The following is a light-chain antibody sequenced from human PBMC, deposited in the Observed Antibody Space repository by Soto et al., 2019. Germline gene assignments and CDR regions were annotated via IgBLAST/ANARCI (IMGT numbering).Light chain of an antibody. CDR1: SSNIGSNT. CDR3: QSYDTSPSGYV. Sequence: QSVLTQPPSASGTPGQRVTIPCSGSSSNIGSNTVNWYQQLPGTAPKLLIYSNNQRPSGVPDRFSGSKSGTSASLAISGLQSEDEADYYCQSYDTSPSGYVFGTGTKVTVL. CDR2: SNN. J-gene: IGLJ1*01. V-gene: IGLV1-44*01.